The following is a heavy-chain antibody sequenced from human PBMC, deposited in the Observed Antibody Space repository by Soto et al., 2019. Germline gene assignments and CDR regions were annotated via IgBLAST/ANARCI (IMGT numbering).Heavy chain of an antibody. CDR2: ISWNSGSI. CDR1: GFTFDDYA. J-gene: IGHJ3*02. D-gene: IGHD3-10*01. CDR3: SKYSGGYYYGSGSYFAFDI. V-gene: IGHV3-9*01. Sequence: GGSLRLSCAASGFTFDDYAMHWVRQAPGKGLEWVSGISWNSGSIGYADSVKGRFTISRDNAKYSLYLQMNSLRAEDTALYYCSKYSGGYYYGSGSYFAFDIWGQGTMVTVSS.